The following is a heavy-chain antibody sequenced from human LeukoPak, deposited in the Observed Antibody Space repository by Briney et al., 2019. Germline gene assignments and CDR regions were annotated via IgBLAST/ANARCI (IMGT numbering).Heavy chain of an antibody. V-gene: IGHV3-30*03. CDR3: ARDMITFGGVIVIPWGAFDI. Sequence: PGRSLRLSCAASGFDFRRFSMQWVRQAPGKGLEWVAVISYDGSNKYYADSVKGRFTISRDNSKNTLYLQMNSLRAEDTAVYYCARDMITFGGVIVIPWGAFDIWGQGTMVTVSS. CDR2: ISYDGSNK. J-gene: IGHJ3*02. D-gene: IGHD3-16*02. CDR1: GFDFRRFS.